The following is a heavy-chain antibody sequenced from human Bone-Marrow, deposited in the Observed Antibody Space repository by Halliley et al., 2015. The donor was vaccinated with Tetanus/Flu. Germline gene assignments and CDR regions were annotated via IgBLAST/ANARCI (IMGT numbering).Heavy chain of an antibody. Sequence: TLSLTCSVSGGSISSYYWSWIRQPPGKGLEWIGYIYYSGSTNYNPSLKSRVTISVDTSKNQFSLKLSSVTAADTAMYYCARHLLRDGYNFWGAFDIWGQGTVVTVSS. CDR2: IYYSGST. CDR1: GGSISSYY. J-gene: IGHJ3*02. CDR3: ARHLLRDGYNFWGAFDI. V-gene: IGHV4-59*08. D-gene: IGHD5-12*01.